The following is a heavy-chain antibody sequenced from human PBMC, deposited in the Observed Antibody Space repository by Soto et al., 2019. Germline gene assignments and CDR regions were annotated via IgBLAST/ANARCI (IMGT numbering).Heavy chain of an antibody. CDR2: ISGSGGST. V-gene: IGHV3-23*01. CDR3: AKDLPPREWELPYYYYYGMDV. CDR1: GFTFSSYA. D-gene: IGHD1-26*01. J-gene: IGHJ6*02. Sequence: PGGSLRLSCAASGFTFSSYAMSWVRQAPGKGLEWVSAISGSGGSTYYADSVKGRFTISRDNSKNTLYLQMNSLRAEDTAVYYCAKDLPPREWELPYYYYYGMDVWGQGTTVTVSS.